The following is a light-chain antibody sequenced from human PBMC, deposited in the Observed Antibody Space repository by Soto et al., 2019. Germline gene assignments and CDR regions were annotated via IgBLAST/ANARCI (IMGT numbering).Light chain of an antibody. J-gene: IGKJ1*01. CDR1: QSLLHSNGYNY. CDR2: LGS. V-gene: IGKV2-28*01. CDR3: VPALQSPRT. Sequence: DIVLTQSPLSLPVTPGEPASISCRSSQSLLHSNGYNYLDWYLQKPGQSPQLLNYLGSNRSSGVPDRFSVSGSGTDLTLKISRVEAEDVGVYYCVPALQSPRTFGQGTKVEFK.